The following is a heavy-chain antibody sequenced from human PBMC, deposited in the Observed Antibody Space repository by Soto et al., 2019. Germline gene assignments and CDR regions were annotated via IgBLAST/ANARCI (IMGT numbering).Heavy chain of an antibody. V-gene: IGHV4-4*02. Sequence: QVQLQESGPGLVKPSGTLSLTCAVSGGSISSSNWWSGVRQPPGKGLEWIGEIYHSGSTNYNPSLKSRVTMSVDKSKNQFSLKLSSVTAADTAVYYCARANLNCSGGSCYSLDVWGQGTTVTVSS. CDR1: GGSISSSNW. D-gene: IGHD2-15*01. CDR3: ARANLNCSGGSCYSLDV. CDR2: IYHSGST. J-gene: IGHJ6*02.